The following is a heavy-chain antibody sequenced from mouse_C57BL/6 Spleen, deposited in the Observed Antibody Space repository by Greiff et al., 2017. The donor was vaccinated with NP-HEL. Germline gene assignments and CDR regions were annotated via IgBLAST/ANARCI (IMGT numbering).Heavy chain of an antibody. V-gene: IGHV1-59*01. Sequence: VQLQQPGAELVRPGTSVKLSCKASGYTFTSYWMHWVKQRPGQGLEWIGVIDPSDSYTNYNQKFKGKATLTVDTSSSTAYMQLSSLTSEDSAVYYCARSLGSSYVDYAMDYWGQGTSVTVSS. D-gene: IGHD1-1*01. CDR1: GYTFTSYW. CDR2: IDPSDSYT. J-gene: IGHJ4*01. CDR3: ARSLGSSYVDYAMDY.